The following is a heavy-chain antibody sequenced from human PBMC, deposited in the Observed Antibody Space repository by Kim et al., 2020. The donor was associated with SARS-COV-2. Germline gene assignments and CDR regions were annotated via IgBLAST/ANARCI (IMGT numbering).Heavy chain of an antibody. J-gene: IGHJ4*02. CDR3: AKGFIAAAGRSGLHY. V-gene: IGHV3-23*01. Sequence: DSGKGRFTISRDNSKNTLYLQMNSLRAEDTAVYYCAKGFIAAAGRSGLHYWGQGTLVTVSS. D-gene: IGHD6-13*01.